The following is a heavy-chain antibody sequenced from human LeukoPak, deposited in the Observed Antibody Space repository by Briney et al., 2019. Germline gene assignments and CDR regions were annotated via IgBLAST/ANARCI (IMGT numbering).Heavy chain of an antibody. V-gene: IGHV1-18*01. Sequence: GASVKVSCKASGYTFTTYGITWIRQGPGQGLEWLGWISPYNGATEYAQNLQDRVSMTTDTSTNTAYIEVRSLKSDDTAVYYCARDSDWNVDYWGQGTLVTVSS. CDR2: ISPYNGAT. D-gene: IGHD1-1*01. J-gene: IGHJ4*02. CDR1: GYTFTTYG. CDR3: ARDSDWNVDY.